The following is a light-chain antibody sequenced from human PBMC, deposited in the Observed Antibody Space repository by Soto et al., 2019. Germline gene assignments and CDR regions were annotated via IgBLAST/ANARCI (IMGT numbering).Light chain of an antibody. Sequence: EIQMTQSPSSLSASCGDRVTITCQASQDISNYLNWYQHKPGKAPXLLIYDASNLETGVPSRFSGSGSGTDFTFTISSLQPEDIATYYCQQYDNLLTFGGGTKV. CDR1: QDISNY. CDR3: QQYDNLLT. V-gene: IGKV1-33*01. J-gene: IGKJ4*01. CDR2: DAS.